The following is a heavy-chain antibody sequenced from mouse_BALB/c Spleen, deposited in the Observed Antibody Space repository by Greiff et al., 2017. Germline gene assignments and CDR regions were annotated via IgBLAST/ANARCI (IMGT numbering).Heavy chain of an antibody. CDR2: IDPANGNT. V-gene: IGHV14-3*02. D-gene: IGHD2-4*01. J-gene: IGHJ2*01. Sequence: VQLQQSGAELVKPGASVKLSCTASGFNIKDTYMHWVKQRPEQGLEWIGRIDPANGNTKYDPKFQGKATITADTSSNTAYLQLSSLTSEDTAVYYCARTGDYDYDFDYWGQGTTLTVSS. CDR1: GFNIKDTY. CDR3: ARTGDYDYDFDY.